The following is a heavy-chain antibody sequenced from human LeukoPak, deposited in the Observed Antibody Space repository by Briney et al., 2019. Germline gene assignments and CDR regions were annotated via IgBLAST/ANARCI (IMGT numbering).Heavy chain of an antibody. J-gene: IGHJ4*02. CDR2: IKEDASEK. Sequence: GGSLRLSCAASGFTFSIYWMSWDRQAPGKGLEWVANIKEDASEKNYVDSVKGRFTISRDNAKNSLYLQMNSLRAEDTAVYYCARDHHPFTAWGQGTLVTVSS. V-gene: IGHV3-7*04. CDR3: ARDHHPFTA. CDR1: GFTFSIYW. D-gene: IGHD5-18*01.